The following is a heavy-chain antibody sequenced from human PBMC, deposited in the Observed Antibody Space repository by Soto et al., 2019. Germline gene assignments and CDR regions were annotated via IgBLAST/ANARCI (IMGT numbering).Heavy chain of an antibody. CDR1: GGSISSGDYY. CDR3: AREIVEMATLSQNYFDY. J-gene: IGHJ4*02. Sequence: QVQLQESGPGLVKPSQTLSLTCTVSGGSISSGDYYWSWIRQPPGKGLEWIGYIYYSGSTYYNPSLKSRVTLSVDRHKNQFSLKLSSVTAADTAVYYCAREIVEMATLSQNYFDYWGQGTLVTVSS. D-gene: IGHD5-12*01. V-gene: IGHV4-30-4*01. CDR2: IYYSGST.